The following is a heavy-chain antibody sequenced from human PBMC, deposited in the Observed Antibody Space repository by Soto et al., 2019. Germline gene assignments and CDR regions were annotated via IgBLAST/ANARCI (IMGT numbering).Heavy chain of an antibody. CDR1: GFTFSSYS. CDR2: ISSSSSYT. V-gene: IGHV3-21*05. CDR3: ARGRYCSSTSCPPLGYFQH. Sequence: PGGSLRLSCAASGFTFSSYSMNWVRQAPGKGLEWVSYISSSSSYTNYADSVKGRFTISRDNAKNSLYLQMNSLRAEDTVVYYCARGRYCSSTSCPPLGYFQHWGQGTLVTVSS. J-gene: IGHJ1*01. D-gene: IGHD2-2*01.